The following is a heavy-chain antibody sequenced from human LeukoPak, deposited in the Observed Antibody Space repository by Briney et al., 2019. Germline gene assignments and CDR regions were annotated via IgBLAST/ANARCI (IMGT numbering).Heavy chain of an antibody. V-gene: IGHV1-46*01. CDR1: GYTFTSYY. CDR2: INPSGGST. CDR3: ARDRSDAGEPDNWFDP. J-gene: IGHJ5*02. Sequence: ASVKVSYKASGYTFTSYYMHWVRQAPGQGLEWMGIINPSGGSTSYAQKFQGRVTMTRDMSTSTVYMELSSLRSEDTAVYYCARDRSDAGEPDNWFDPWGQGTLVTVSS. D-gene: IGHD1-26*01.